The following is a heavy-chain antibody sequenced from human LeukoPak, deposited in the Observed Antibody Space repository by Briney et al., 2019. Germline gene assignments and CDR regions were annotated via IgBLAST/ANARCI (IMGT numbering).Heavy chain of an antibody. J-gene: IGHJ4*02. CDR2: IYSGGST. CDR3: ARDYYYDSSGYRIFDY. CDR1: GFTVSNSY. D-gene: IGHD3-22*01. V-gene: IGHV3-66*01. Sequence: GGSLRLSRAASGFTVSNSYMNWVRQAPGKGLEWVSVIYSGGSTYYADSVKGRFTISRDNSKNTLYLQMNSLRAEDTAVYYCARDYYYDSSGYRIFDYWGQGTLVTVSS.